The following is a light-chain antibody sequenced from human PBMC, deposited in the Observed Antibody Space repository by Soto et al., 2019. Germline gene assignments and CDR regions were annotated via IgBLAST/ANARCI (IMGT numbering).Light chain of an antibody. CDR1: SSDVGGYTY. CDR2: DVS. V-gene: IGLV2-14*01. Sequence: QSALTQPASVSGSPGQSITISCTGTSSDVGGYTYVSWYQQHPGKAPKLMIYDVSNRPSGVSNRFSGSKSGNTASLTISGLQAEDEADYYCSSYTSSSNVLFGGGTKVTVL. J-gene: IGLJ2*01. CDR3: SSYTSSSNVL.